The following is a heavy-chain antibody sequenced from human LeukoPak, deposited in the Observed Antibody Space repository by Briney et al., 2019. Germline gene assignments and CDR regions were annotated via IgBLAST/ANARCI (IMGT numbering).Heavy chain of an antibody. Sequence: SETLSLTCTVSGGSISSYYWSWIRQPPGKGREWIGYIYYSGSTNYNPSLKSRVTISVDTSKNQFSLKLSSVTAADTAVYYCARHATGWLQPNFDYWGQGTLVTVSS. CDR2: IYYSGST. CDR1: GGSISSYY. CDR3: ARHATGWLQPNFDY. J-gene: IGHJ4*02. D-gene: IGHD5-24*01. V-gene: IGHV4-59*08.